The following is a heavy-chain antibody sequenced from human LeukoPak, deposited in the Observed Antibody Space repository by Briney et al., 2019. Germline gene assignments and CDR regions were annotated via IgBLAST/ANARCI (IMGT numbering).Heavy chain of an antibody. D-gene: IGHD3-22*01. CDR2: IRSKANSYAT. V-gene: IGHV3-73*01. CDR1: GFTFSGSA. Sequence: GGSLRLSCATSGFTFSGSAIHWVRQASGEGLEWVGRIRSKANSYATTDAASVKGRFTISRDDSKNTAYLQMNSLETEDTAVYYCTRPSYDSSVSGVVYWGQGTLVTVSS. J-gene: IGHJ4*02. CDR3: TRPSYDSSVSGVVY.